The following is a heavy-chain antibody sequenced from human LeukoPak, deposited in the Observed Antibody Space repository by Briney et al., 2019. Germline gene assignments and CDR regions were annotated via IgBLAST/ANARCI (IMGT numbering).Heavy chain of an antibody. CDR3: ARDHLEWWDIVVVPAARRYNWFDP. CDR1: GGSISSYY. J-gene: IGHJ5*02. Sequence: SETLSLTCTVSGGSISSYYWSWLRQPAGKGLEWIGRIYTSGSTNYNPSLKSRVTVSVDTSKNQFSLKLSSVTAADTAVYYCARDHLEWWDIVVVPAARRYNWFDPWGQGTLVTVSS. D-gene: IGHD2-2*01. CDR2: IYTSGST. V-gene: IGHV4-4*07.